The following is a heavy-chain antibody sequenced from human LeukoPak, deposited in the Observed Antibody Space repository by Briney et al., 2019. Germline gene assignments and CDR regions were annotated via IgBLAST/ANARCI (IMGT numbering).Heavy chain of an antibody. Sequence: GGSLRLSCAASGFTFSSYGMHRVRQAPGKGLEWVAVIWYDGSNKYYADSVKGRFTISRDNSKNTLYLQMNSLRAEDTAVYYCAKDRGPYGDYVPWFDPWGQGTLVTVSS. V-gene: IGHV3-33*06. CDR1: GFTFSSYG. D-gene: IGHD4-17*01. CDR2: IWYDGSNK. CDR3: AKDRGPYGDYVPWFDP. J-gene: IGHJ5*02.